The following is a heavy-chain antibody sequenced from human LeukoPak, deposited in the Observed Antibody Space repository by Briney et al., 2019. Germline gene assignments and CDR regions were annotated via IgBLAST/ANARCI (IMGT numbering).Heavy chain of an antibody. Sequence: PGGSLRLSCAASGFTFSTYWMHWVRQAPGKGLVWVSRINSDGSSTSYADSVKGRFTISRDNAKNTLYLQMNSLRAEDTAVYYCARYATSWHAVDHWGQGTLVTVSS. CDR1: GFTFSTYW. J-gene: IGHJ4*02. V-gene: IGHV3-74*01. D-gene: IGHD2-2*01. CDR2: INSDGSST. CDR3: ARYATSWHAVDH.